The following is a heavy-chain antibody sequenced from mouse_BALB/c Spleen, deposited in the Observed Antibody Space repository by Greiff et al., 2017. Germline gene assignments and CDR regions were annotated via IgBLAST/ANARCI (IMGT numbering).Heavy chain of an antibody. CDR3: ARGQYGSSYDY. CDR2: IWAGGST. Sequence: VQLQESGPGLVAPSQSLSITCTVSGFSLTSYGVHWVRQPPGKGLEWLGVIWAGGSTNYNSALMSRLSISKDNSKSQVFLKMNSLQTDDTAMYYCARGQYGSSYDYWGQGTTLTVSS. V-gene: IGHV2-9*02. J-gene: IGHJ2*01. D-gene: IGHD1-1*01. CDR1: GFSLTSYG.